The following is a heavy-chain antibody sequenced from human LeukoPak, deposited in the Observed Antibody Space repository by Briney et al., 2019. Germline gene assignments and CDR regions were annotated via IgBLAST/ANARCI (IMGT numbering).Heavy chain of an antibody. D-gene: IGHD3-16*01. Sequence: GGSLRLSCAASGFTVSSNHMSWVRQAPGKGLEWVSGISWNGGITGYADSVKGRFTISRDNAKNSLYLQINSLRVEDTALYCCARDRSGSYGAAFDIWGQGTMVTVSS. J-gene: IGHJ3*02. V-gene: IGHV3-20*04. CDR3: ARDRSGSYGAAFDI. CDR2: ISWNGGIT. CDR1: GFTVSSNH.